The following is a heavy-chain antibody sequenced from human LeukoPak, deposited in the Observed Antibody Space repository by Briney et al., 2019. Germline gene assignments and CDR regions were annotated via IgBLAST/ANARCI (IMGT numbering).Heavy chain of an antibody. Sequence: GGSLRLSCAASGFTFSNYWMHWVRQAPGRGLVWVSRIKSDGSSTTYADSVKGRFTISRDNAKSTLYLQMNSLRAEDTAVYYCARDRGNQRGYYYYYMDVWGKGTTVTVSS. V-gene: IGHV3-74*01. D-gene: IGHD1-14*01. CDR3: ARDRGNQRGYYYYYMDV. CDR2: IKSDGSST. J-gene: IGHJ6*03. CDR1: GFTFSNYW.